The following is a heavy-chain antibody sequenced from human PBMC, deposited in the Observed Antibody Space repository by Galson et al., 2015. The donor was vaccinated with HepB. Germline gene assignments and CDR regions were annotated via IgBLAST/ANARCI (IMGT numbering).Heavy chain of an antibody. D-gene: IGHD3-22*01. CDR2: ISDTGRTT. CDR1: EFSFSYYE. CDR3: ARDGVRDYDSSGYYHYWYFDL. V-gene: IGHV3-48*03. Sequence: SLRLSCAASEFSFSYYEMNWVRQAPGKGLEWVSYISDTGRTTNYADSVKGRFTTSRDNVKKLLYLQMNSLGAEDTAVYYCARDGVRDYDSSGYYHYWYFDLWGRGTLVTVS. J-gene: IGHJ2*01.